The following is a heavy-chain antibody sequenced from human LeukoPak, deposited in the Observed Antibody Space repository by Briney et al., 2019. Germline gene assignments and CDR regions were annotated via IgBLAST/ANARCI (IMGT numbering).Heavy chain of an antibody. CDR3: ARRAPFYYNSWSPTHDYGMDV. Sequence: GGSLRLSCAASGFTFSDYYMAWIRQAPGKELEWIPYISTSGSAVYYADSVKGRFTMSRDNAKNSLYLQTNSLRAEDTAVYYCARRAPFYYNSWSPTHDYGMDVWGQGTTVTVSS. CDR2: ISTSGSAV. J-gene: IGHJ6*02. D-gene: IGHD3-10*01. V-gene: IGHV3-11*01. CDR1: GFTFSDYY.